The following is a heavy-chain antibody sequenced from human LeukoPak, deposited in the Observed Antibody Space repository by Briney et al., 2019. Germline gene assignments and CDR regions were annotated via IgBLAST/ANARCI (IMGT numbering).Heavy chain of an antibody. D-gene: IGHD3-16*01. CDR1: GYTFTGYY. CDR2: INPNSGGT. J-gene: IGHJ4*02. V-gene: IGHV1-2*02. CDR3: ARAQGAAPFWAIDY. Sequence: ASVKVSCKASGYTFTGYYMHWVRQAPGQGLEWMGWINPNSGGTNYAQKFQGRVTMTRDTSISTAYMELSRLRSDDTAVYYCARAQGAAPFWAIDYWGQGTLVTVSS.